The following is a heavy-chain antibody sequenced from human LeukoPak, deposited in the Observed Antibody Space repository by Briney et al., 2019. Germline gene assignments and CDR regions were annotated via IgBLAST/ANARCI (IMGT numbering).Heavy chain of an antibody. Sequence: GSLRLSCAASVFTFSDYYMSWIRQPPGKGLEWIGYIYYSGSTYNPSLKSRVTISVDTSKNQFYLKLSSVTGADTAVYYCARGGWYSHLWGQGALVTVSS. CDR1: VFTFSDYY. CDR3: ARGGWYSHL. D-gene: IGHD6-19*01. CDR2: IYYSGST. J-gene: IGHJ5*02. V-gene: IGHV4-59*01.